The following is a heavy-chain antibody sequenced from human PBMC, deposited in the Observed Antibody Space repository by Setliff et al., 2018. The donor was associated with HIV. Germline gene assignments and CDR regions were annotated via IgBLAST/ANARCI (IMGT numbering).Heavy chain of an antibody. J-gene: IGHJ4*02. D-gene: IGHD6-19*01. CDR1: GYSISSGYY. Sequence: PSETLSLTCTVSGYSISSGYYWGWIRQPPGKGLEWIGSIYHSGSTYYNPSLKSRVTISVDTSKNQFSLKLSSVTAADTAVYYCARESSSGWYNYFDYWGQGTLVTVS. CDR2: IYHSGST. CDR3: ARESSSGWYNYFDY. V-gene: IGHV4-38-2*02.